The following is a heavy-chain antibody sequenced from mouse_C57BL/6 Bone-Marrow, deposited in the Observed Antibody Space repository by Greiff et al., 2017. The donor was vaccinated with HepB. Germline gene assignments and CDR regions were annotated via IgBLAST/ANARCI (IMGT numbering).Heavy chain of an antibody. D-gene: IGHD1-1*01. J-gene: IGHJ3*01. CDR2: ISDGGSYT. CDR1: GFTFSSYA. V-gene: IGHV5-4*01. Sequence: EVQLVESGGGLVKPGGSLKLSCAASGFTFSSYAMSWVRQTPEKRLEWVATISDGGSYTYYPDNVKGRFTIARDNAKNNLYLQISHLKSEDTAMYYCARDRNYYGSRGFAYWGQGTLVTVSA. CDR3: ARDRNYYGSRGFAY.